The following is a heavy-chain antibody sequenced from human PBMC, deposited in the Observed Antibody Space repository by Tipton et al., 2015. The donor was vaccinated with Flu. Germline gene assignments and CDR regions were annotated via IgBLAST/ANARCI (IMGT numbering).Heavy chain of an antibody. CDR2: IKPDGSET. CDR1: GFTFSTYW. Sequence: SLRLSCAASGFTFSTYWMTWIRQAPGKGLEWVAVIKPDGSETHYLGSVKGRFTLSRDNAKNSVSRQMSNLRVEDTAVYYCVSAIAASGSFWGQGTLVTVSS. V-gene: IGHV3-7*01. CDR3: VSAIAASGSF. D-gene: IGHD3-10*01. J-gene: IGHJ4*01.